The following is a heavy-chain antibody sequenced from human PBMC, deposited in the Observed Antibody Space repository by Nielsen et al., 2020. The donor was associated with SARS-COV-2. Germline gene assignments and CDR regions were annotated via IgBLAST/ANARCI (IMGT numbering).Heavy chain of an antibody. CDR2: VYYTGTT. J-gene: IGHJ6*03. CDR3: ARSPYDFWSGWDYYYYMDV. V-gene: IGHV4-59*12. CDR1: GGSISTYY. Sequence: SETLSLTCTVSGGSISTYYWSWIRQPPGKGLEWIGYVYYTGTTNYTPSLKSRVSISVDTSKKQLSLKLSSVTAADTAVYYCARSPYDFWSGWDYYYYMDVWGKGTTVTVSS. D-gene: IGHD3-3*01.